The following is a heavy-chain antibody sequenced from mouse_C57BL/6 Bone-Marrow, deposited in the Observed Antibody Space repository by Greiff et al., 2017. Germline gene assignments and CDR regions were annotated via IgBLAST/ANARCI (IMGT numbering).Heavy chain of an antibody. J-gene: IGHJ3*01. V-gene: IGHV1-81*01. CDR3: ARSVAWFAY. CDR1: GYTFTSYG. CDR2: IYPRSGNT. D-gene: IGHD1-1*01. Sequence: VKLLESGAELARPGASVKLSCKASGYTFTSYGISWVKQRTGQGLEWIGEIYPRSGNTYYNEQFKGKATLTADKYSSTAYMELRSLTSEDSAVYFCARSVAWFAYWGQGTLVTVSA.